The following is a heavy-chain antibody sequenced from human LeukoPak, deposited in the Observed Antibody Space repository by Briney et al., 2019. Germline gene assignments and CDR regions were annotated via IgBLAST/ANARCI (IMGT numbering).Heavy chain of an antibody. V-gene: IGHV3-23*01. Sequence: AGGSLRLSCAISGFTFNNYGMSWVRQAPGMGLEWVSAIADGGETTYYADSVKGRFTISRDYSKNTLYLQMNSVRAEDTAVYYCARKSARTSGYDYWGQGTLVTVSS. D-gene: IGHD3-22*01. CDR1: GFTFNNYG. CDR2: IADGGETT. CDR3: ARKSARTSGYDY. J-gene: IGHJ4*02.